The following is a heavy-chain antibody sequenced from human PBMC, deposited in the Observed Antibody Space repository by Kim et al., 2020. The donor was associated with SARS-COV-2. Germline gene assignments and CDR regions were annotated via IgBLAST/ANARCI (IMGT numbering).Heavy chain of an antibody. CDR2: IWYDGSNK. Sequence: GGSLRLSCAASGFTFSSYGMHWVRQAPGKGLEWVAVIWYDGSNKYYADSVKGRFTISRDNSKNTLYLQMNSLRAEDTAVYYCAKDALGSYGRFDYWGQGTLVTVSS. D-gene: IGHD5-18*01. J-gene: IGHJ4*02. V-gene: IGHV3-33*06. CDR1: GFTFSSYG. CDR3: AKDALGSYGRFDY.